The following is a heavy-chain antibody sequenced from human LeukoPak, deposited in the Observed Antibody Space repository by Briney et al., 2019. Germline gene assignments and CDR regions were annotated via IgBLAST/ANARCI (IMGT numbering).Heavy chain of an antibody. CDR2: ISSSSSYI. D-gene: IGHD4-11*01. J-gene: IGHJ4*02. CDR1: GFTFSNYD. CDR3: ARVTYSYYASAADY. V-gene: IGHV3-21*01. Sequence: PGGSLRLSCAASGFTFSNYDMHWVRQAPGKGLEWVSSISSSSSYIYYADSVKGRFTISRDNAKNSLYLQMNSLRAEDTAVYYCARVTYSYYASAADYWGQGTLVTVSS.